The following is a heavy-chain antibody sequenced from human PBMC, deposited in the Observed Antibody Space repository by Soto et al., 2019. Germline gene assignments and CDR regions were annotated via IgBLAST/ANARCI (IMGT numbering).Heavy chain of an antibody. CDR3: ARVRWTTAGYYFDY. Sequence: SLTCTVSGGSIRSYYWSWIRQPPGKGLEWIGYIHYSGSTNYNPSLKSRVTISIDTSKNQFSLNLSSVTAADTAVYYCARVRWTTAGYYFDYWGQGTLVTVSS. D-gene: IGHD3-10*01. J-gene: IGHJ4*02. V-gene: IGHV4-59*01. CDR1: GGSIRSYY. CDR2: IHYSGST.